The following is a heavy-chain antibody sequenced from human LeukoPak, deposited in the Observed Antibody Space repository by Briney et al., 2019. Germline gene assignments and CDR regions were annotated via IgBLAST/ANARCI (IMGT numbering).Heavy chain of an antibody. J-gene: IGHJ4*02. V-gene: IGHV3-23*01. Sequence: AGGSLRLSCAASGFTFSSYAMSWVRQAPGKGLEWVSAISGSGGSTYYAGSVKGRFTISRDNTKNTLYLQMNSLRAEDTAVYYCAKFRDGYNYYFDYWGQGTLVTVSS. CDR1: GFTFSSYA. D-gene: IGHD5-24*01. CDR3: AKFRDGYNYYFDY. CDR2: ISGSGGST.